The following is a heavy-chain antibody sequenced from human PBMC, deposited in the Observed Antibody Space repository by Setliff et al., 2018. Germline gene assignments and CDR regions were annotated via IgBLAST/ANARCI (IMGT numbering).Heavy chain of an antibody. V-gene: IGHV1-46*01. CDR1: GYTFTSYY. J-gene: IGHJ4*02. D-gene: IGHD3-3*01. CDR3: ARAPRLEWLLPTFDS. Sequence: ASVKVSCKASGYTFTSYYMHWVRQAPGQGLEWMGIINPSGGSTSYAQKFQGRVTMTRDTSTSTVYMELSSLRSEDTAVYYCARAPRLEWLLPTFDSWGQGTLVTVSS. CDR2: INPSGGST.